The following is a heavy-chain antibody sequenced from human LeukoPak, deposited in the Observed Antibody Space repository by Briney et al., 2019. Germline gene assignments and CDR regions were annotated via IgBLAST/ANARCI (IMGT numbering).Heavy chain of an antibody. CDR2: ISGSGGST. V-gene: IGHV3-23*01. D-gene: IGHD2-2*01. CDR3: ASVSMPYYYYYMDV. J-gene: IGHJ6*03. Sequence: PGGTLRLSCAASGFTFSSYGMSWVRQAPGKGLEWVSAISGSGGSTYYADSVKGRFIISRDNSKNTLYLQMNSLRAEDTAVYYCASVSMPYYYYYMDVWGKGTTVTISS. CDR1: GFTFSSYG.